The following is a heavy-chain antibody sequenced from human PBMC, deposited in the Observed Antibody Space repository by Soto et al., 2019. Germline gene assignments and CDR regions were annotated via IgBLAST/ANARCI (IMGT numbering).Heavy chain of an antibody. D-gene: IGHD6-13*01. CDR3: ARHDSSSWYYYGMDV. Sequence: PGESLKISCKGSGYSFTSYWIGWVRQMPGKGLEWMGIIYPGDSDTRYSPSFQGQVTISADKSISTAYLQWSSLKASDTAMYYCARHDSSSWYYYGMDVWGQGTTVTVPS. CDR2: IYPGDSDT. CDR1: GYSFTSYW. J-gene: IGHJ6*02. V-gene: IGHV5-51*01.